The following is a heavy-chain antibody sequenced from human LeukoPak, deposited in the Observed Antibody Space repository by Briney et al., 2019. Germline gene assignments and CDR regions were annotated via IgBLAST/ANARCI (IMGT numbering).Heavy chain of an antibody. Sequence: GGSLRLSCAASGFTFNNAWMSWVRQAPGKGLEWVGRIKNKIDGGATDYAAPVKGRFTISRDDSKNTLYLQMNSLKTEDTAVYYCTALLVVVTAIRDIYYFDYWGQGTLVTVSS. CDR2: IKNKIDGGAT. J-gene: IGHJ4*02. D-gene: IGHD2-21*02. CDR3: TALLVVVTAIRDIYYFDY. CDR1: GFTFNNAW. V-gene: IGHV3-15*01.